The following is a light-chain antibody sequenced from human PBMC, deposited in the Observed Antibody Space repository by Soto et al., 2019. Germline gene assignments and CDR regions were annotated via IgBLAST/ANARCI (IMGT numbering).Light chain of an antibody. CDR2: DAS. CDR1: QSISSW. J-gene: IGKJ1*01. Sequence: DIQMTQSPSTLSASVVDRVTITFRASQSISSWLAWYQQKPGKAPKLLIYDASSLESWVPSIFSGSGSGTEFTLTISSLQPDDFATYYCQQYNSYSSTFGQGTKVDIK. CDR3: QQYNSYSST. V-gene: IGKV1-5*01.